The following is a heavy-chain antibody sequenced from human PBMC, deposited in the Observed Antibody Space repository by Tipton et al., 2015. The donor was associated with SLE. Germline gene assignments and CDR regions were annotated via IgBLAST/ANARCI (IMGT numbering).Heavy chain of an antibody. J-gene: IGHJ3*01. CDR2: IDPGDSYT. CDR3: ARQGDSSASVDGFDV. Sequence: VQLVQSGGEVKKPGESLKISCQGLGYSFTSHWVGWVRQMPGKGLEWMGIIDPGDSYTTYSPSFGGNVTISVDKSISTTYLQWSSLKASDTAIYYCARQGDSSASVDGFDVWGQGTMVTVS. CDR1: GYSFTSHW. V-gene: IGHV5-51*01. D-gene: IGHD3-22*01.